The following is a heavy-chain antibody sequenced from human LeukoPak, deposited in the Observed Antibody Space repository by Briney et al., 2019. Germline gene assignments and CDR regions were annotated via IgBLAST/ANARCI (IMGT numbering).Heavy chain of an antibody. Sequence: GGSLRLSCAASGFTFSSYAMSWVRQAPGKGLEWVSAISGSGGSTYYADSVKGRFTISRDNSKDTLYLQMNSLRAEDTAVYYCARGSPDAYCGGDCYSYDAFDIWGQGTMVTVSS. V-gene: IGHV3-23*01. CDR3: ARGSPDAYCGGDCYSYDAFDI. D-gene: IGHD2-21*02. CDR1: GFTFSSYA. CDR2: ISGSGGST. J-gene: IGHJ3*02.